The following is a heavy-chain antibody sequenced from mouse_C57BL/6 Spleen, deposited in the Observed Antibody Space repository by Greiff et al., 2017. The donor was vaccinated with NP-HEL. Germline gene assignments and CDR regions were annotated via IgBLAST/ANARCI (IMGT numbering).Heavy chain of an antibody. J-gene: IGHJ2*01. D-gene: IGHD3-2*02. V-gene: IGHV5-17*01. CDR1: GFTFSDYG. CDR2: ISSGSSTL. Sequence: DVKLVESGGGLVKPGGSLKLSCAASGFTFSDYGMHWVRQAPEKGLEWVAYISSGSSTLYYADTVKGRFTISRDNAKNTLFLQMTSLRSEDTAMYYCARDSSGYDYWGQGTTLTVSS. CDR3: ARDSSGYDY.